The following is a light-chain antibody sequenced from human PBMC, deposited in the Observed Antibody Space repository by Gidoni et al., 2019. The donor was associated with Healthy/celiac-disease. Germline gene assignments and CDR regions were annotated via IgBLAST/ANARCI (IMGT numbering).Light chain of an antibody. CDR1: QSSSSY. V-gene: IGKV1-39*01. CDR2: AAS. J-gene: IGKJ1*01. Sequence: DIQMTQSPSSLSASVGDRVTITCRASQSSSSYLNWYQQKPGKAPKLLIYAASSLQSGVPSRFSGSGSGTDFTITISSLQPEDFATYYWQQSYSTPPTFGQGTKVEIK. CDR3: QQSYSTPPT.